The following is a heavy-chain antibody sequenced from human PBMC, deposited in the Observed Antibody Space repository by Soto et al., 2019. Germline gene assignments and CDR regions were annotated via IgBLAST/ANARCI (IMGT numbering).Heavy chain of an antibody. V-gene: IGHV1-18*01. Sequence: ASVKVSCKTSGYPFTSYGIGWVRQAPGQGLEWMAWISPYNGNTYYAQKFQGRVTMTTDTYTNTVYMELRSLRSDDTAVYYCARDVPYYYYYGMDVWGQGTTVTVSS. CDR2: ISPYNGNT. CDR3: ARDVPYYYYYGMDV. CDR1: GYPFTSYG. J-gene: IGHJ6*02.